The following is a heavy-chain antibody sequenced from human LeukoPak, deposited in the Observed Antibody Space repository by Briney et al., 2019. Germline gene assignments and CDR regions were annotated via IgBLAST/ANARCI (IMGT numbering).Heavy chain of an antibody. Sequence: SGGSLRLSCAASRFTFSSYEMNWVRQAPGKGLEWVSYISSSGSTIYYADSVKGRFTISRDNAKNSLYLQMNSLRAEDTAVYYCARALEDYYDSIWGQGTLVTVSS. CDR1: RFTFSSYE. CDR3: ARALEDYYDSI. V-gene: IGHV3-48*03. D-gene: IGHD3-22*01. CDR2: ISSSGSTI. J-gene: IGHJ4*02.